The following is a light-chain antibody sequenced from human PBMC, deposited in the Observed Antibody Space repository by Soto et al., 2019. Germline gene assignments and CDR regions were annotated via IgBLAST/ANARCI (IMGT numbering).Light chain of an antibody. Sequence: VLTQPPSASGTPGQRVTISCSGSSSNIGSNTVNWYQQLPGTAPKLLIYSNNQRPSGVPDRFSGSKSGTSASLAISGLQSEDEADYYCAAWDDSLNGAVFGTGTKVTVL. CDR1: SSNIGSNT. V-gene: IGLV1-44*01. CDR3: AAWDDSLNGAV. J-gene: IGLJ1*01. CDR2: SNN.